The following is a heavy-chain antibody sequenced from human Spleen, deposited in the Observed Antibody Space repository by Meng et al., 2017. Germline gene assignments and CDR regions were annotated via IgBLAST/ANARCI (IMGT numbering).Heavy chain of an antibody. V-gene: IGHV1-2*02. CDR1: CYTFIAYY. CDR2: IIPKSGVT. Sequence: AQLGKSEAAVNRPVPSGKGSCKASCYTFIAYYIHWVRQATGQRPEWMGWIIPKSGVTKYAQKFQGRVTLTRDTSISTAYMELSRLTSDDTAVYYCARDLDDGWDPWGQGTLVTVSS. D-gene: IGHD6-19*01. J-gene: IGHJ5*02. CDR3: ARDLDDGWDP.